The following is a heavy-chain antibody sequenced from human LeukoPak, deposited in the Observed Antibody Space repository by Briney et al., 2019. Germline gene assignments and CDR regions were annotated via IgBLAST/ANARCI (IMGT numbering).Heavy chain of an antibody. D-gene: IGHD4-23*01. J-gene: IGHJ6*02. CDR2: INHSGST. Sequence: PSETLSLTCAVYGGSFSGYYWSWIRQPPGKGLEWIGEINHSGSTNYNPSLKSRVTISVDTSKNQFSLKLRSVTAADTAVYYCARQTPRRGYYYYGMDVWGQGTTVTVSS. V-gene: IGHV4-34*01. CDR1: GGSFSGYY. CDR3: ARQTPRRGYYYYGMDV.